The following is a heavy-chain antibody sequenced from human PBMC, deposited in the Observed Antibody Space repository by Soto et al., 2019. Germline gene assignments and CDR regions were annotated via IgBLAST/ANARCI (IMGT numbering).Heavy chain of an antibody. D-gene: IGHD2-15*01. CDR2: IWYDGSNK. Sequence: QVQLLESGGGVVQPGRSLRLSCAASGFTFSSYGMHWVRQAPGKGLEWVAVIWYDGSNKYYADSVKGRFTISRDNSKNTLYLQMNSLRAEDTAVYYCARDGYCSGGSCYSVPVFDYWGQGTLVTVSS. CDR3: ARDGYCSGGSCYSVPVFDY. V-gene: IGHV3-33*01. J-gene: IGHJ4*02. CDR1: GFTFSSYG.